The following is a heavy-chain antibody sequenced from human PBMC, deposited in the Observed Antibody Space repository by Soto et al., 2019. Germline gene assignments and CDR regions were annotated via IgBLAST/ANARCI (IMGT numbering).Heavy chain of an antibody. CDR2: ISAYNGNT. J-gene: IGHJ4*02. V-gene: IGHV1-18*01. CDR3: ESAIYYDYRFDY. Sequence: QVPLVQSGAEVKKPGASVKVSCKASGYTFTSYGINWVRQAPGQGLEWMGWISAYNGNTNYAQNLQGRVTMTTDTWMTTAFTELRCLTSDDPAVYYCESAIYYDYRFDYWGQGTLVTVSS. D-gene: IGHD3-16*01. CDR1: GYTFTSYG.